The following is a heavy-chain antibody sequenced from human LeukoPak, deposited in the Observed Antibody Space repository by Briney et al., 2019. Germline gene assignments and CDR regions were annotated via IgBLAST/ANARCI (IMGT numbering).Heavy chain of an antibody. CDR2: TYYSGNS. CDR3: ARGPLDSGYTYFDF. J-gene: IGHJ4*02. D-gene: IGHD5-12*01. CDR1: GGSINNYY. Sequence: SETLSLTCTVSGGSINNYYRSWIRQPPGKGLEWIGYTYYSGNSNYNPSLKSRVTILVDTSKTQFSLRLTSVTAADTAVYYCARGPLDSGYTYFDFWGQGTLVTVSS. V-gene: IGHV4-59*01.